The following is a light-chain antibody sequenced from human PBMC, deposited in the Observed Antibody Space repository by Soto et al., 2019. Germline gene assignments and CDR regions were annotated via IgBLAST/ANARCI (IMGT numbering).Light chain of an antibody. CDR2: AAS. CDR1: QSISSY. V-gene: IGKV1-39*01. Sequence: DIQMTQSPSSLSASVGDRVTITCRASQSISSYVNRFQQRPGKAPKLLIYAASSLQSGVPSRFSGSGSGTEFTLTISSLQSEDFAVYYCQQYNNWPYTFGQGTKLEIK. CDR3: QQYNNWPYT. J-gene: IGKJ2*01.